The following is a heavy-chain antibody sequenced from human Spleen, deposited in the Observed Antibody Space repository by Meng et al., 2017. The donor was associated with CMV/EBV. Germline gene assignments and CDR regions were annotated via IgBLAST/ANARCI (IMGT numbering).Heavy chain of an antibody. CDR2: ISSGGST. J-gene: IGHJ6*02. CDR3: ARLLTIFGVDNYYYGMDV. CDR1: FTGRSNS. V-gene: IGHV3-53*01. Sequence: FTGRSNSRCGGRPAPGKGVEWVSVISSGGSTYYADSVKGRFTTSRDNSKNSLYLQMTSLRAEDTAVYYCARLLTIFGVDNYYYGMDVWGQGTTVTVSS. D-gene: IGHD3-3*01.